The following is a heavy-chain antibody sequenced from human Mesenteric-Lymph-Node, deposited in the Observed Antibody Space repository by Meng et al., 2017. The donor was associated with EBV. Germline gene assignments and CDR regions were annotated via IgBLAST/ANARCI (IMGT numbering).Heavy chain of an antibody. CDR1: GGSFSGYY. D-gene: IGHD3-10*01. V-gene: IGHV4-34*01. Sequence: QVQPQQRGAGLLKPSATPALPCAGYGGSFSGYYWSWIRQPPGKGLEWIGEINHSGSTNYNPSLKSRVTISVDTSKNQFSLKLSSVTAADTAVYYCARGYGSGHLWGQGTLVTVSS. CDR3: ARGYGSGHL. J-gene: IGHJ4*02. CDR2: INHSGST.